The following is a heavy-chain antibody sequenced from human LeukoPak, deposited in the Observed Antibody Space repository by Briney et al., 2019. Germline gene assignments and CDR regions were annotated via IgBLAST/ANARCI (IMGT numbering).Heavy chain of an antibody. CDR1: GFTFSSYW. J-gene: IGHJ4*02. Sequence: GGSLRLSCAASGFTFSSYWMSWVRQAPGKGLEWVANIKQDGSQQYYVDSVKGRFTISRDNAKNSLYLQMNSLRDEDTAVYYCARGGIYFHYWGQGTLVTVSS. D-gene: IGHD1-26*01. CDR2: IKQDGSQQ. CDR3: ARGGIYFHY. V-gene: IGHV3-7*01.